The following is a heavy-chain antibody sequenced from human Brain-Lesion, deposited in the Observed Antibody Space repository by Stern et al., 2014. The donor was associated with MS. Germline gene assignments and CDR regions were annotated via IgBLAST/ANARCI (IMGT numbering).Heavy chain of an antibody. CDR1: GGPISSSNW. Sequence: QVQLQQSGPGLVKPSGTLSLTCAVSGGPISSSNWWSWVRQSPGKGLEWIGEIYHSGGTKYSPSFESRVIISVDKSKNQFSLKLSYVTAADTAVYYCARELPDLNAFDIWGQGTMVTVSS. D-gene: IGHD1-14*01. J-gene: IGHJ3*02. CDR3: ARELPDLNAFDI. V-gene: IGHV4-4*02. CDR2: IYHSGGT.